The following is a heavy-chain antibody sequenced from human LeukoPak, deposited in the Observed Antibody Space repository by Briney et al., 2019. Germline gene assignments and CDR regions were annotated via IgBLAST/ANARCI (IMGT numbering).Heavy chain of an antibody. CDR3: AKFSRDYYDSSGYYYDH. J-gene: IGHJ5*02. Sequence: GGSLRLSCAASGLTFSSYAMIWVRLAPGKGLEWVSSIGGSGSNTYYADSVKGRFTISRDKSKNTVYLQMNSLRAEDTAVYYCAKFSRDYYDSSGYYYDHWGQGTLVTVST. D-gene: IGHD3-22*01. V-gene: IGHV3-23*01. CDR2: IGGSGSNT. CDR1: GLTFSSYA.